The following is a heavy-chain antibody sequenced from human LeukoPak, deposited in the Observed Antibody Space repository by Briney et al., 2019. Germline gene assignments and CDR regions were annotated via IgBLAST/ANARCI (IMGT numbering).Heavy chain of an antibody. J-gene: IGHJ4*02. CDR3: ASLRFLEWLPTYFDY. D-gene: IGHD3-3*01. V-gene: IGHV4-59*01. Sequence: KASETLSLTCTVSGGSISSYYWSWIRQPPGKGLEWIGYIYYSGSTNYNPSLKSRVTISVDTSKNQFSLKLSSVTAADTAVYYCASLRFLEWLPTYFDYWGQGTLVTVSS. CDR2: IYYSGST. CDR1: GGSISSYY.